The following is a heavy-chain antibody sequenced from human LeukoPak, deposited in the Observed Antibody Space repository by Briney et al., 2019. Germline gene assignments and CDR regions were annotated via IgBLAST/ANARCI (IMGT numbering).Heavy chain of an antibody. CDR3: AKDMAAYYYASGNIDY. CDR1: GFDFDDFA. J-gene: IGHJ4*02. V-gene: IGHV3-43D*03. Sequence: GGSLRLSCAASGFDFDDFAMHWVRQAPGKGLEWISLVSWDGGSTYYSDSVKGRFTISRDNSKNSLSLQMNSLRAEDTALYYCAKDMAAYYYASGNIDYWGQGTLVTVSS. D-gene: IGHD3-10*01. CDR2: VSWDGGST.